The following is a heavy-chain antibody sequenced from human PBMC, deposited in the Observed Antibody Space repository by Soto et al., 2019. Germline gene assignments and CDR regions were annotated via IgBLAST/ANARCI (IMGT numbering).Heavy chain of an antibody. V-gene: IGHV1-3*01. CDR1: GYTFTSYA. J-gene: IGHJ6*02. CDR2: INAGNGNT. D-gene: IGHD6-25*01. Sequence: GASVRVSCKASGYTFTSYALHWVRQAPRQRLEWMGWINAGNGNTKYSQKFQGRVTITRDTSASTAYMELSSLRSEDTAVYYCASSRGARGVQRPPYYYYGMDVWGQGTTVTVSS. CDR3: ASSRGARGVQRPPYYYYGMDV.